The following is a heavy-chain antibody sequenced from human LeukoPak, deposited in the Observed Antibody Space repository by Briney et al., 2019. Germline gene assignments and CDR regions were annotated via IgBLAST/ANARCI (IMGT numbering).Heavy chain of an antibody. CDR1: GGSISSYY. D-gene: IGHD1-1*01. V-gene: IGHV4-59*12. CDR3: ARDRWNDYN. J-gene: IGHJ4*02. Sequence: SETLSLTCTVSGGSISSYYWSWIRQPPGKGLEWIGYIYYSGSTNYNPSLKSRVTISVDTSKNQFSLKLNSVTPEDTAVYYCARDRWNDYNWGQGTLVTVSS. CDR2: IYYSGST.